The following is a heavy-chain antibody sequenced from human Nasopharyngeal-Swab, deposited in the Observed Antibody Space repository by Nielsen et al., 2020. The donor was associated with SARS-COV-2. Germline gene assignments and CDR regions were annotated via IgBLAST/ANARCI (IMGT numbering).Heavy chain of an antibody. J-gene: IGHJ4*02. CDR2: INPSGGST. CDR3: ARAGKIQLWFNSLYYFDY. V-gene: IGHV1-46*01. D-gene: IGHD5-18*01. CDR1: GYTFTSYY. Sequence: ASVKVSCKASGYTFTSYYMHWVRQAPGQGLEWMGIINPSGGSTSYAQKFQGRVTMTRDTSTSTVYMELSSLRSEDTAVYYCARAGKIQLWFNSLYYFDYWGQGILVTVSS.